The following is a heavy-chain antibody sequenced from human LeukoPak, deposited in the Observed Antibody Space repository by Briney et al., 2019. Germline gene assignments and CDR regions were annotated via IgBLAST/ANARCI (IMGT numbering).Heavy chain of an antibody. CDR2: IYYSGST. CDR3: AREDYDILTGYGSYYYMDV. CDR1: GGSISSYY. V-gene: IGHV4-59*12. Sequence: SETLSLTCTVSGGSISSYYWSWIRQPPGKGLEWIGYIYYSGSTNYNPSLKSRVTISVDTSKNQFSLKLSSVTAADTAVYYCAREDYDILTGYGSYYYMDVWGKGTTVTVSS. D-gene: IGHD3-9*01. J-gene: IGHJ6*03.